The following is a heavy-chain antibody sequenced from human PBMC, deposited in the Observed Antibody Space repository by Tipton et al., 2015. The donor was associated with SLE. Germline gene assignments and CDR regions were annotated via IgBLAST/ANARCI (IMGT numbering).Heavy chain of an antibody. CDR3: PIYYHDSTGLHWFDP. D-gene: IGHD3-22*01. CDR2: TYYSGSP. CDR1: GGSFNDYY. Sequence: TLSLTCAVYGGSFNDYYWSWIRQPPGKGLEWIGYTYYSGSPYYNPSLKSRVTISLDMSKNQFSLRLSSVTAADTAVYYCPIYYHDSTGLHWFDPWGQGTLVTVSS. J-gene: IGHJ5*02. V-gene: IGHV4-34*09.